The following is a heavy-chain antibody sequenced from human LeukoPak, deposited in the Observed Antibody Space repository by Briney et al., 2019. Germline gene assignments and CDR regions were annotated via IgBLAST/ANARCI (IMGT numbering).Heavy chain of an antibody. V-gene: IGHV3-48*03. J-gene: IGHJ6*02. Sequence: PGRSLRLSCAASRFPFSSYELNWVRQAPGKGLEWISYISGRGGTVYYADSVKGRFTISRDNTKNSLFLQMSSLRVDDTAVYYCAGTDYDILTGYGLDVWGQGTTVTVSS. CDR1: RFPFSSYE. CDR2: ISGRGGTV. CDR3: AGTDYDILTGYGLDV. D-gene: IGHD3-9*01.